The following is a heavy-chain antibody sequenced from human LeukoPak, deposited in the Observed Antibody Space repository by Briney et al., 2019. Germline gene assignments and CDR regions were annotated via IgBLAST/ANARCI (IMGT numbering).Heavy chain of an antibody. CDR2: IKQDGAEK. Sequence: GGPLRLSCAASGFRFGDYWMTWARHIPGKGLEWVANIKQDGAEKHYAESVEGRFIISRDNAKNSLYLEMDSLKVEDTAVYYCARVGAWDLQRVFEYWGQGTLVTVSS. D-gene: IGHD1-26*01. V-gene: IGHV3-7*01. J-gene: IGHJ4*02. CDR1: GFRFGDYW. CDR3: ARVGAWDLQRVFEY.